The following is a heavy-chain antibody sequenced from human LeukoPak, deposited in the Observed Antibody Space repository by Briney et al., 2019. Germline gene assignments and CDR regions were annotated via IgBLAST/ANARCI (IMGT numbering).Heavy chain of an antibody. J-gene: IGHJ4*02. CDR2: ISSSGSTI. Sequence: GGSLRLSCAASGFTFSSYWMSWVRQAPGKGLEWVSYISSSGSTIYYADSVKGRFTISRDNAKNSLYLQMNSLRAEDTAVYYCARLVARYFDYWGQGTLVTVSS. CDR3: ARLVARYFDY. CDR1: GFTFSSYW. D-gene: IGHD2-21*01. V-gene: IGHV3-48*04.